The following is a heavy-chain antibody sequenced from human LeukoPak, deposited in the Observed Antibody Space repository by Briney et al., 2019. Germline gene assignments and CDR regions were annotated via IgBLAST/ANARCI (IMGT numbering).Heavy chain of an antibody. CDR1: GFTYSSYS. Sequence: GGSLRLSCAASGFTYSSYSMNWVRQAPGKGLEWVSSISSSSSYIYYADSVKGRFTISRDNAKNSLYLQMNSLRAEDTAVYYCARGPSGSYSNFDYWGQRTLVTVSS. CDR2: ISSSSSYI. J-gene: IGHJ4*02. V-gene: IGHV3-21*01. CDR3: ARGPSGSYSNFDY. D-gene: IGHD1-26*01.